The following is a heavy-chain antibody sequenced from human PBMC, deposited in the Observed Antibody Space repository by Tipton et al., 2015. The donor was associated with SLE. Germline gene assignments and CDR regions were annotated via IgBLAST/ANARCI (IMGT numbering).Heavy chain of an antibody. J-gene: IGHJ4*02. CDR3: ARDWGLLPGGSYFDY. V-gene: IGHV3-66*02. D-gene: IGHD3-22*01. CDR2: IHSVGST. CDR1: GFTVSNNY. Sequence: SLRLSCAASGFTVSNNYMSWVRQAPGKGLEWVSIIHSVGSTYYGDSVKGRFAISRDNSKNTLYLQMNSLRAEDTAVYYCARDWGLLPGGSYFDYWGQGTLVTVSS.